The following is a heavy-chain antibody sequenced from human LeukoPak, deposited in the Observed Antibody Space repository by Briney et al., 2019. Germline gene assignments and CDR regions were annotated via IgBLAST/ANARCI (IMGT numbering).Heavy chain of an antibody. CDR2: MYASRST. J-gene: IGHJ4*02. CDR1: GGSISSYS. D-gene: IGHD4-23*01. CDR3: ARDDYGGVLDY. Sequence: SETLSLTYTVSGGSISSYSWSWIRQPAGKGLEWIGRMYASRSTNYNPSLKSRVTMSVDKSKNQFSLKLSSVTAADTAVYYCARDDYGGVLDYWGQGTLVIVSS. V-gene: IGHV4-4*07.